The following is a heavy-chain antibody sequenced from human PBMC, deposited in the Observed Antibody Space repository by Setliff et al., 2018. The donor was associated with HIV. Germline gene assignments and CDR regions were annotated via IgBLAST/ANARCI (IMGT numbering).Heavy chain of an antibody. CDR1: GGSISNYY. Sequence: ASETLSLTCTVAGGSISNYYWSWIRQPAGKGLEWIGRIYTSGNTNYNPSLKTRVIISIDTSKNQFALKLSSVTAADTAMYYCARWTVGELDHFDSWGQGTPVTSPQ. V-gene: IGHV4-4*07. CDR2: IYTSGNT. J-gene: IGHJ4*02. D-gene: IGHD4-17*01. CDR3: ARWTVGELDHFDS.